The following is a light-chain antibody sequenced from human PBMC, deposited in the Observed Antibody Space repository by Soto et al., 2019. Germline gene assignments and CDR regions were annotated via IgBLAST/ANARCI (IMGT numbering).Light chain of an antibody. CDR1: QTIKNY. V-gene: IGKV1-39*01. CDR2: AAS. J-gene: IGKJ1*01. Sequence: DIQMTQSPSSLSASVGDRVTITCRASQTIKNYLNWYRQRPGKAPEFLIYAASSLQSGVPSRFSGSGSGTDFTLTISSLQPEDFAAYYCQQNFNIPWTFGQGTKVEIK. CDR3: QQNFNIPWT.